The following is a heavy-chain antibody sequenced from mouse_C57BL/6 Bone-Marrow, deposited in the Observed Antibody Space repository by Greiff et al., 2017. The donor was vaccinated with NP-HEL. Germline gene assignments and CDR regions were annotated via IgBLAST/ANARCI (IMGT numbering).Heavy chain of an antibody. D-gene: IGHD2-1*01. CDR3: AREYYGNYLYFDY. V-gene: IGHV1-78*01. CDR1: GYTFTDHT. Sequence: VQGVESDAELVKPGASVKISCKVSGYTFTDHTIHWMKQRPEQGLEWIGYIYPRDGSTKYNEKFKGKATLTADKSSSTAYMQLNSLTSEDSAVYFCAREYYGNYLYFDYWGQGTTLTVSS. J-gene: IGHJ2*01. CDR2: IYPRDGST.